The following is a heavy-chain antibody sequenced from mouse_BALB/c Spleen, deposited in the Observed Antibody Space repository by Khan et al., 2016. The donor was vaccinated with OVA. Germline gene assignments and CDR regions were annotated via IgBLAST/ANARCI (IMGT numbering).Heavy chain of an antibody. V-gene: IGHV9-3-1*01. D-gene: IGHD4-1*01. CDR3: ASTGGYFDV. CDR1: GYTFTNYG. Sequence: QIQLVQSGPELKKPGETVKISCKASGYTFTNYGMNWVKQAPGKGLKWMGWINTYTGEPTYADDFKGRFAFSLETSASTAYLQINNLKNEDTATYFCASTGGYFDVWGAGTTVTVSS. CDR2: INTYTGEP. J-gene: IGHJ1*01.